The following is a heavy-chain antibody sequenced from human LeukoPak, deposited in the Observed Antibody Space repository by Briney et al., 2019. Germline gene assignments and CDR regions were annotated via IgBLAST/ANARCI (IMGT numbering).Heavy chain of an antibody. CDR2: ISSSGSTI. Sequence: GGSLRLSCAASGFTFSDYYMSWIRQAPGKGLEWVSYISSSGSTIYYADSVKGRFTISRDNAKNSLYLQMNSLRAEDTAVYYCASPKYYDFWSGYYRDAFDIWGKGQWSPSLQ. CDR1: GFTFSDYY. D-gene: IGHD3-3*01. V-gene: IGHV3-11*04. CDR3: ASPKYYDFWSGYYRDAFDI. J-gene: IGHJ3*02.